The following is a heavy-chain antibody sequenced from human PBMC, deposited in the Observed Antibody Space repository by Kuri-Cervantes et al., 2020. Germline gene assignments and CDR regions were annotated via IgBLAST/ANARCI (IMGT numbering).Heavy chain of an antibody. D-gene: IGHD6-13*01. CDR1: GFPFSTYG. CDR2: ISFSSRTI. V-gene: IGHV3-48*02. J-gene: IGHJ4*02. CDR3: ARGAGGKDRNYYDY. Sequence: GGSLRLSCAASGFPFSTYGMNWVRQAPGMGLEWVSYISFSSRTIYYAGSVKGRFTISRDNAKNSLYLQINSLRDDDTAVYFCARGAGGKDRNYYDYWGRGTLVTVSS.